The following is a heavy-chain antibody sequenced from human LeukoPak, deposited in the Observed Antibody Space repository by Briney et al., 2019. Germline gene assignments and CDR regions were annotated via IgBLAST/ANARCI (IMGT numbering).Heavy chain of an antibody. CDR1: GFTFNSYE. V-gene: IGHV3-48*03. D-gene: IGHD1-14*01. CDR3: AKPARTDAFDI. CDR2: ISSSSSTI. Sequence: GGSLRLSCAASGFTFNSYEMNWVRQAPGKGLEWVSYISSSSSTIYYADSVKGRFTISRDNAKNTLYLQMNSLRAEDTAVYYCAKPARTDAFDIWGQGTMITVSS. J-gene: IGHJ3*02.